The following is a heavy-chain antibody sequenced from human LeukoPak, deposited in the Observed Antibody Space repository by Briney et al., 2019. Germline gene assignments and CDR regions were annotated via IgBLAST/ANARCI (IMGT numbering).Heavy chain of an antibody. CDR2: INPNGGVT. Sequence: ASVKVSCKASGYTFSDNYIHWVRPAPGQGLEWMGIINPNGGVTTYAQKFQGRVTMTRDTSTSTIYMDLSSLKSEDTAVYYCARDSEEVSALDYWGQGTLVTVSS. D-gene: IGHD5/OR15-5a*01. J-gene: IGHJ4*02. V-gene: IGHV1-46*01. CDR1: GYTFSDNY. CDR3: ARDSEEVSALDY.